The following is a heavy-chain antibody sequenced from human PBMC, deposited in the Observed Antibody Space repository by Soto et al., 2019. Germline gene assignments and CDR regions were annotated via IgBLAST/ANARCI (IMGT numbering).Heavy chain of an antibody. CDR1: GFTFSSYS. CDR2: ISSSSSYI. CDR3: ARAPGRGYCSGGSCYSGPLPN. D-gene: IGHD2-15*01. Sequence: GGSLRLSCAASGFTFSSYSMNWVRQAPGKGLEWVSSISSSSSYIYYADSVKGRFTISRDNAKNQLYLQMNSLRAEDTAVYYCARAPGRGYCSGGSCYSGPLPNWGQGTLVTVSS. J-gene: IGHJ4*02. V-gene: IGHV3-21*01.